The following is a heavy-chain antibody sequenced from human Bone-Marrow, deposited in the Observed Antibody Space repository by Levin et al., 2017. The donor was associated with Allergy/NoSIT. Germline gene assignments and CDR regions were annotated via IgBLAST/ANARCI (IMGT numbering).Heavy chain of an antibody. CDR3: AKDHGTNSYSGNGGHFDY. CDR2: IYYDGSNK. J-gene: IGHJ4*02. D-gene: IGHD1-1*01. V-gene: IGHV3-30*18. CDR1: GFTFSTSG. Sequence: GESLKISCAASGFTFSTSGMHWVRQAPGKGLEWVSIIYYDGSNKYYADSVKGRFTVSRDNSKNTLYLQMNSLRAEDTAMYYCAKDHGTNSYSGNGGHFDYWGQGTLVTVSS.